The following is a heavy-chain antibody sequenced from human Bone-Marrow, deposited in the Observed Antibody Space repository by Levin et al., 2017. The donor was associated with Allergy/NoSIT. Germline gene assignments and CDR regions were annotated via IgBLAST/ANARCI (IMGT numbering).Heavy chain of an antibody. Sequence: SETLSLTCTVSGGSISGGRYYWGWIRQPPGKGLEWIGSIIYSGNTYYNPSLKSRVTISVDMPENQFSLKLSSVTAADTAVYYCARDVGYYDSRGYYSYFDYWGQGTLVTVSS. CDR2: IIYSGNT. J-gene: IGHJ4*02. V-gene: IGHV4-39*07. CDR1: GGSISGGRYY. CDR3: ARDVGYYDSRGYYSYFDY. D-gene: IGHD3-22*01.